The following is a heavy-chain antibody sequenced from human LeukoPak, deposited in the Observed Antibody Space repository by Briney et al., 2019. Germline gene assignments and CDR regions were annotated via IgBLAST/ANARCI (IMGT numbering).Heavy chain of an antibody. J-gene: IGHJ5*02. V-gene: IGHV3-48*03. CDR3: ARGLGSDSGLYFGP. Sequence: GGSLRLSCAASGFTFSSYEMNWVRQAPGKGLEWVSYISSSGSTIYYADSVKGRFTISRDNAKNSLYLQMNSLRAEDTAVYYCARGLGSDSGLYFGPWGQGALVTVS. CDR2: ISSSGSTI. CDR1: GFTFSSYE. D-gene: IGHD5-12*01.